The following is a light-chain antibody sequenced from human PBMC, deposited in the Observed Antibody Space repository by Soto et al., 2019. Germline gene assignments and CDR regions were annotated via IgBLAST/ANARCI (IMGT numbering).Light chain of an antibody. Sequence: QSVLTQPASVSGSPGQSIAISCTGTSSDVGGYNYVSWYQQHPGKTPNLMIYDVSNRPSGVSNRFSGSKSGNTASLTISGLQAEDEADYYCSSYTSSSTWVFDGGTKLTVL. CDR3: SSYTSSSTWV. V-gene: IGLV2-14*01. J-gene: IGLJ3*02. CDR1: SSDVGGYNY. CDR2: DVS.